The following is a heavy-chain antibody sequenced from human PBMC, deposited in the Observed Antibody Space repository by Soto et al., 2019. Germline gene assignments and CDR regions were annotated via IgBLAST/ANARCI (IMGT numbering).Heavy chain of an antibody. D-gene: IGHD2-15*01. V-gene: IGHV3-7*03. Sequence: DVQLVESGGGLVQPGESLKLSCEVSGFTFSMYSMSWVRQAPGKGLEWVAKIPQEGGDGHYLDSVKGRFIISRDNAKNSLYLQINSLRGEDTAVYYCARDQLILPAHDFFYGSDVWGQGATVTVSS. CDR3: ARDQLILPAHDFFYGSDV. CDR1: GFTFSMYS. J-gene: IGHJ6*02. CDR2: IPQEGGDG.